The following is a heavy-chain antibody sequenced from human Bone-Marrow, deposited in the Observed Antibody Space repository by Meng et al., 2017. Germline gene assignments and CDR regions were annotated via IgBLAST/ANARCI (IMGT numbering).Heavy chain of an antibody. J-gene: IGHJ4*02. CDR1: GFTVRRNY. CDR2: IYSGGST. CDR3: ARVWAAAGTFDY. Sequence: EVQLVGTGGGLIQPGGSLRLSCAASGFTVRRNYMSWVRQAPGKGLEWVSVIYSGGSTYYADSVKGRFTISRDNSKNTLYLQMNSLRAEDTAVYYCARVWAAAGTFDYWGQGTLVTVSS. D-gene: IGHD6-13*01. V-gene: IGHV3-53*02.